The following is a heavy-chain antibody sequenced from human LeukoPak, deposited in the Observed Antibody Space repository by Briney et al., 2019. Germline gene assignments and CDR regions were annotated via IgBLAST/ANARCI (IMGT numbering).Heavy chain of an antibody. D-gene: IGHD5-24*01. J-gene: IGHJ4*02. CDR1: GVSISSGGYY. CDR2: IYYSGST. Sequence: PSETLSLTCTVSGVSISSGGYYWSWIRQHPGKGLEWIGYIYYSGSTYYNPSLKSRVTISVDTSKNQFSLKLSSVTAADTAVYYCARHKEMATIDYWGQGTLVTVSS. V-gene: IGHV4-39*01. CDR3: ARHKEMATIDY.